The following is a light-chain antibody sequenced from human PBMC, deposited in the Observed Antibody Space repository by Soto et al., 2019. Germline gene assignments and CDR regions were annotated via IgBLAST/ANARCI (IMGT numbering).Light chain of an antibody. CDR3: GTWDNSLSAGV. CDR1: SSNIGNNY. V-gene: IGLV1-51*02. Sequence: QSVLTQPPSVSAAPGQKVTISCSGSSSNIGNNYLSWYQQLPGTAPKLLIYENNKRPSGIPDRFSGSKSGTSATLGITGLKTGDEADYYCGTWDNSLSAGVFGGGTKLTVL. J-gene: IGLJ2*01. CDR2: ENN.